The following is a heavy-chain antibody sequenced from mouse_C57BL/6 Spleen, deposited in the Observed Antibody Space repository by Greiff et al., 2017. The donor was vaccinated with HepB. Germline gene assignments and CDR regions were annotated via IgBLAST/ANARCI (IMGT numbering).Heavy chain of an antibody. CDR1: GYTFTSYW. J-gene: IGHJ1*03. D-gene: IGHD1-1*01. Sequence: EVQLQQSGTVLARPGASVKMSCKTSGYTFTSYWMHWVKQRPGQGLEWIGAIYPGNSDTSYNQKFKGKAKLTAVTSASTAYMELSSLTNEDSAVYYCTRGGYYYGSSYEYFDVWGTGTTVTVSS. V-gene: IGHV1-5*01. CDR3: TRGGYYYGSSYEYFDV. CDR2: IYPGNSDT.